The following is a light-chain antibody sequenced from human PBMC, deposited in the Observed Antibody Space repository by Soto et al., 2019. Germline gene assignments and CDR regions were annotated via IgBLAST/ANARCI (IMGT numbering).Light chain of an antibody. CDR3: SSYTRNTWV. CDR1: SSDVDDYNY. V-gene: IGLV2-14*01. CDR2: EVT. Sequence: QSVLTQPASVSGSPGQSITISCTGTSSDVDDYNYVSWYQQHPGEAPKLMIYEVTNRPSGVSNRFSGSKSGNTASLTISGLQADDEADYYCSSYTRNTWVFGGGTKVTVL. J-gene: IGLJ3*02.